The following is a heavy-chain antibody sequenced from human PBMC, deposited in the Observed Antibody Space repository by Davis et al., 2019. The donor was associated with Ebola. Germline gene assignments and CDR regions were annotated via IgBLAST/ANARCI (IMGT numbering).Heavy chain of an antibody. CDR1: AFTFSSYA. V-gene: IGHV3-30*04. Sequence: GGSLRLSCAASAFTFSSYAMHWVRQAPGKGLEWVAVISYDGSNKYYADSVKGRFTISRDNSKNTLYLQMSSLRAEDTAVYYCARDLPGGDWYFDLWGRGTLVTVSS. J-gene: IGHJ2*01. CDR2: ISYDGSNK. CDR3: ARDLPGGDWYFDL. D-gene: IGHD1-14*01.